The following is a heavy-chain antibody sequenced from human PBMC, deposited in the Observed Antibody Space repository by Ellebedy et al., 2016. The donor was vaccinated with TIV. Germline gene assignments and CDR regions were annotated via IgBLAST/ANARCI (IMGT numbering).Heavy chain of an antibody. CDR1: GFTFSSYA. Sequence: GESLKISCAASGFTFSSYAMSWVRQAPGKGLEWVSAISGSGGSTYYADSVKGRFTISRDNSKKTLYLQMNSLRAEDTAVYYCAKGGLDTAMVNYAMDVWGRGTTVTVSS. CDR3: AKGGLDTAMVNYAMDV. CDR2: ISGSGGST. J-gene: IGHJ6*02. V-gene: IGHV3-23*01. D-gene: IGHD5-18*01.